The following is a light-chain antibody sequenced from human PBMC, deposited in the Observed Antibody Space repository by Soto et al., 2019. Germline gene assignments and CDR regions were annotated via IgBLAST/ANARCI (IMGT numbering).Light chain of an antibody. CDR1: QSVSSY. Sequence: EIVLTQSPATLSLSPGERATLSCRASQSVSSYLAWYQQKPGQAPRLLIYDASNRATGIPARFSGSGSGTDTTLTISSLEQEDFAVYYCQQRSYCPQEYTVGQGTKLEIK. CDR3: QQRSYCPQEYT. V-gene: IGKV3-11*01. J-gene: IGKJ2*01. CDR2: DAS.